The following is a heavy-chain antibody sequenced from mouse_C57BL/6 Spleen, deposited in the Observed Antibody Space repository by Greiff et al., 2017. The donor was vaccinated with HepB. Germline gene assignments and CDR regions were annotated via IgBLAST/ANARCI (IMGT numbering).Heavy chain of an antibody. J-gene: IGHJ3*01. V-gene: IGHV5-9-1*02. CDR2: ISSGGDYI. CDR1: GFTFSSYA. D-gene: IGHD1-1*01. Sequence: EVQRVESGEGLVKPGGSLKLSCAASGFTFSSYAMSWVRQTPEKRLEWVAYISSGGDYIYYADTVKGRFTISRDNARNTLYLQMSSLKSEDTAMYYCTRDGHYYGSEAWFAYWGQGTLVTVSA. CDR3: TRDGHYYGSEAWFAY.